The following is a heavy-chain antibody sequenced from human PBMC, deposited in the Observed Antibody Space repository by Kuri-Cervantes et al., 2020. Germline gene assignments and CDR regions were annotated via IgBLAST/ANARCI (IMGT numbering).Heavy chain of an antibody. CDR1: GYSISSGYY. CDR3: ARDLGGSADY. D-gene: IGHD3-16*01. CDR2: IYHSGRT. Sequence: SETLSLTCAVSGYSISSGYYWGWIRQPPGKGLEWIGNIYHSGRTNYNPSLKSRVSISVDTSKNQFSLKLSSVTAADTAVYYCARDLGGSADYWGQGTLVTVSS. J-gene: IGHJ4*02. V-gene: IGHV4-38-2*02.